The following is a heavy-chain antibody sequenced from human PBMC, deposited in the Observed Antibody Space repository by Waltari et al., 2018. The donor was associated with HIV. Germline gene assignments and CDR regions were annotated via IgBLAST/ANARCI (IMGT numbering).Heavy chain of an antibody. CDR1: GFTFSDYY. V-gene: IGHV3-11*01. J-gene: IGHJ4*02. CDR2: INTGGSTE. Sequence: QVQLVASWGGLVKPGRSLILSCSAFGFTFSDYYMSWVRQAPGEGLEWVSYINTGGSTEYYADSVKGRFTISRDNAKNSLYLQMDNLRGEDTAVYYCARPRYTGYDYPTYFDYWGQGNTVTVSS. CDR3: ARPRYTGYDYPTYFDY. D-gene: IGHD5-12*01.